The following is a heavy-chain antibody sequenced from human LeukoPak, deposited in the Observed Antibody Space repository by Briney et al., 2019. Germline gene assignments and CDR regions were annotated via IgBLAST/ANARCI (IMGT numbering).Heavy chain of an antibody. CDR3: ARDEDNSGRYYYYMDV. Sequence: PSETLSLTCTVSGGSVSSGTYYWNWIRQPPGKGLEWIGYIYYSGITNYNPPLKSRATISVDRSKNQFSLKLSYVTAADTAVYYCARDEDNSGRYYYYMDVWGKGTTVTVSS. D-gene: IGHD3-22*01. CDR2: IYYSGIT. J-gene: IGHJ6*03. V-gene: IGHV4-61*01. CDR1: GGSVSSGTYY.